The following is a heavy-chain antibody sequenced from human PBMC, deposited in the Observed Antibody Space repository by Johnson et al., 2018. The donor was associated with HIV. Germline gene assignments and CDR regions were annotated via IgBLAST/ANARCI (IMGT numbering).Heavy chain of an antibody. CDR1: GFTFDDYA. J-gene: IGHJ3*02. V-gene: IGHV3-9*01. CDR2: ISWNSGSI. Sequence: QLVESGGGVVQPGRSLRLSCAASGFTFDDYAMHWVRQAPGKGLEWVSGISWNSGSIGYADSVKGRFTISRDNAKNSLYLQMNSLRAEDTALYYCAKSGGVSMTFDIWGQGTMVTVSS. D-gene: IGHD3-10*01. CDR3: AKSGGVSMTFDI.